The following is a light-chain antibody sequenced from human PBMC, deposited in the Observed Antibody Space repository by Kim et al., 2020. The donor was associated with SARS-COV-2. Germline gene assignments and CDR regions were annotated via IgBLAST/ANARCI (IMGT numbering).Light chain of an antibody. CDR1: SLRKYY. V-gene: IGLV3-19*01. J-gene: IGLJ2*01. CDR2: GKN. CDR3: YSRDSSGDHLV. Sequence: ALGKTIRRTCQGDSLRKYYASWYQQKPGLAPVLVIYGKNNRPSGIPDRFSGASSGDTVSLTITGAQAEDEGDYYCYSRDSSGDHLVFGGGTKVTVL.